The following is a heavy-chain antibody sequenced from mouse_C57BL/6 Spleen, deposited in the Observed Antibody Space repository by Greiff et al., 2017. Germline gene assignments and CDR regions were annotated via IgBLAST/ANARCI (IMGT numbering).Heavy chain of an antibody. CDR1: GFTFSDYG. J-gene: IGHJ4*01. V-gene: IGHV5-17*01. D-gene: IGHD2-1*01. CDR3: ARVYYCNCCPMDY. CDR2: ISSGSSTI. Sequence: DVKLVESGGGLVKPGGSLKLSCAASGFTFSDYGMHWVRQAPEKGLEWVAYISSGSSTIYYADTVKGRFTISRDNAKNTLFLQMTSLMSEDTAMYYCARVYYCNCCPMDYWGQGTSVTVSS.